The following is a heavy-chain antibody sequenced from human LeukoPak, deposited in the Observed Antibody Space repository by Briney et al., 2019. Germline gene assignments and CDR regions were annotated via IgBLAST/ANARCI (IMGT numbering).Heavy chain of an antibody. CDR2: INHSGST. CDR3: ARGLYYDYVWGSYRSNWFDP. V-gene: IGHV4-34*01. CDR1: GGSFSGYY. D-gene: IGHD3-16*02. Sequence: SETLSLTCAVYGGSFSGYYWSWIRQPPGKGLEWLGEINHSGSTNYNPSLKSRVTISVDTSKNQFSLKLSSVTAADTAVYYCARGLYYDYVWGSYRSNWFDPWGQGTLVTVSS. J-gene: IGHJ5*02.